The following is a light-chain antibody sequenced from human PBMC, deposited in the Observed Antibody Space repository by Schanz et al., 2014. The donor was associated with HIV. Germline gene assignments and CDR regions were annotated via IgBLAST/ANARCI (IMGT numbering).Light chain of an antibody. J-gene: IGLJ2*01. CDR1: SSDVGADNS. CDR3: QSFDISVNGVI. CDR2: DVT. V-gene: IGLV2-14*03. Sequence: QSALTQPASVSGSPGQSITISCTGTSSDVGADNSVSWYQQHPGRAPRLLVYDVTYRPSGVSNRFSGSKSGNTASLTISGLQPEDEADYFCQSFDISVNGVIFGGGTKLTVL.